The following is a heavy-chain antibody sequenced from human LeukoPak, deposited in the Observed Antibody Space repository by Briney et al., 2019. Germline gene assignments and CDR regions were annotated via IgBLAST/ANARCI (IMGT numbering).Heavy chain of an antibody. J-gene: IGHJ4*02. CDR3: AKDPDTYYDYVWGSYRTYYFDY. CDR2: ISGSGGST. CDR1: GFTFSSYA. Sequence: GGSLRLSCAASGFTFSSYAMSWVRQAPGKGLEWVSAISGSGGSTYYADSVKGRFTISRDNSKNTLYLQMNSLRAEDTAVYYCAKDPDTYYDYVWGSYRTYYFDYWGQGTLVTVPS. V-gene: IGHV3-23*01. D-gene: IGHD3-16*02.